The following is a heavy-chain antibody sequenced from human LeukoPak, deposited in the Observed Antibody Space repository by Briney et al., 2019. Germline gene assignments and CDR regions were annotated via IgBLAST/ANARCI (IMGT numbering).Heavy chain of an antibody. CDR3: ARIRGAAPSYWFDP. J-gene: IGHJ5*02. D-gene: IGHD6-6*01. CDR1: GYTFTGYY. V-gene: IGHV1-2*02. Sequence: ASVKVSCKASGYTFTGYYLHWVRQAPGQGLEWMGCVNPNSGDTNYAQKFQGSVTMTRDTSISTAYMELRSLRSDDTAVYYCARIRGAAPSYWFDPWGQGTLVTVSS. CDR2: VNPNSGDT.